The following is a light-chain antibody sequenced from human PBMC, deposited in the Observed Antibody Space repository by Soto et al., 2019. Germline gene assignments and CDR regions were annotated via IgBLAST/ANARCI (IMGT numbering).Light chain of an antibody. CDR2: STS. Sequence: QTVVTQEPSFSVSPGGTVTLTCGVSSGSGPTRYYPSWYQQTPGQAPPTLIYSTSTRSSGVPDRFSGSIVGNRADLTISGAQADDESDYYCVLYMGSGIWVFGGGTKLTVL. V-gene: IGLV8-61*01. J-gene: IGLJ3*02. CDR3: VLYMGSGIWV. CDR1: SGSGPTRYY.